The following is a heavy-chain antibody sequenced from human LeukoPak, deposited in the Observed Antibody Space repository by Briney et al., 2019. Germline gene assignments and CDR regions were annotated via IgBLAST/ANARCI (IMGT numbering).Heavy chain of an antibody. J-gene: IGHJ4*02. Sequence: PGGSLRLSCAASGFTFSSYAMSWVRQAPGKGLEWVSAISGSGGSTYYADSVKGRFTISRDNSKNTLYLQMNSLRAEDTAVYYCARLSSGYYNLFDYWGQGTLVTVPS. D-gene: IGHD3-22*01. CDR1: GFTFSSYA. V-gene: IGHV3-23*01. CDR2: ISGSGGST. CDR3: ARLSSGYYNLFDY.